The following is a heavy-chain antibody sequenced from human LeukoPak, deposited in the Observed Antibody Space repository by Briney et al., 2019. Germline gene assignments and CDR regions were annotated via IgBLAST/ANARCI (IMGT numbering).Heavy chain of an antibody. Sequence: PGGSLRLSCAASGLTFSDYYMSWIRQAPGKGLEWVSYISSSGSTIYYADPVKGRFTISRDNAKNSLYLQMNSLRAEDTAVYYCARDSGITMIVVPRFDPWGQGTLVTVSS. J-gene: IGHJ5*02. CDR2: ISSSGSTI. D-gene: IGHD3-22*01. CDR1: GLTFSDYY. V-gene: IGHV3-11*01. CDR3: ARDSGITMIVVPRFDP.